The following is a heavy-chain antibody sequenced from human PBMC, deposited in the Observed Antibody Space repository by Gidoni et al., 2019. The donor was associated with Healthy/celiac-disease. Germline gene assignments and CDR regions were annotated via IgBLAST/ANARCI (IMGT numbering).Heavy chain of an antibody. Sequence: QVQLQESGPGLVKPSGTLSLTCAVSGGSISSSNWWIGEIYHSGSTNYNPSLKSRVTISVDKSKNQFSLKLSSVTAADTAVYYCARVVEPIFGVATTWFDPWGQGTLVTVSS. V-gene: IGHV4-4*02. CDR1: GGSISSSNW. J-gene: IGHJ5*02. CDR2: IYHSGST. CDR3: ARVVEPIFGVATTWFDP. D-gene: IGHD3-3*01.